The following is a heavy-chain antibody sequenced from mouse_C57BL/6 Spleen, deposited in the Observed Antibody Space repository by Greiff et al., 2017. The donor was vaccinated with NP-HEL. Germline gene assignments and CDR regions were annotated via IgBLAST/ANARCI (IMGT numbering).Heavy chain of an antibody. CDR2: ISSGSSTI. Sequence: EVKLVESGGGLVKPGGSLKLSCAASGFTFSDYGMHWVRQAPEKGLEWVAYISSGSSTIYYADTVKGRFTISRDNAKNTLFLQMTSLRSEDTAMYYCAELGRRNYWGQGTTLTVSS. D-gene: IGHD4-1*01. J-gene: IGHJ2*01. CDR1: GFTFSDYG. CDR3: AELGRRNY. V-gene: IGHV5-17*01.